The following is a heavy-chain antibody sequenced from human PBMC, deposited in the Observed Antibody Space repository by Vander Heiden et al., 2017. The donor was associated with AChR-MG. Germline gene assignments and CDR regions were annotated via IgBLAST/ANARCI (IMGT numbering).Heavy chain of an antibody. J-gene: IGHJ4*02. CDR1: GGTFSRYA. V-gene: IGHV1-69*01. CDR2: IIPIFGTA. CDR3: ARAHSRPAYCGGDCYDY. D-gene: IGHD2-21*01. Sequence: QVQLVQSGAEVKNPGSSVKVSCKASGGTFSRYAISWVRQAPGQGLEWMGGIIPIFGTANYAQKFQGRVTITADESTSTAYMELSSLRSEDTAVYYCARAHSRPAYCGGDCYDYWGQGTLVTVSS.